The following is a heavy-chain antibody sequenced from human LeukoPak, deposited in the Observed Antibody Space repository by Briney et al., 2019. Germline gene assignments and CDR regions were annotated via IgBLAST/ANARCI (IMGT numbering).Heavy chain of an antibody. D-gene: IGHD3-10*01. CDR1: GFTFSNYW. CDR3: ARDLYGPGY. Sequence: GGSLRLSCAASGFTFSNYWMHWVRQAPGGGLMWVSRINTDGSSTYYADSVKGRFTISRDNAKNTLYLQMNGLRAEDTAVYYCARDLYGPGYGGQGTLVTASS. V-gene: IGHV3-74*01. J-gene: IGHJ4*02. CDR2: INTDGSST.